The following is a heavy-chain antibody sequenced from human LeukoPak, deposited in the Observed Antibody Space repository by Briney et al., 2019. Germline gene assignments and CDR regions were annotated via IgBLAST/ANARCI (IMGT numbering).Heavy chain of an antibody. CDR3: ANGDSGSYSFDY. V-gene: IGHV3-30*18. Sequence: PGGSLRLSCAASGFTFSSYAMHWIRQAPGKGLEWVAIISYDVTNKLYADTVKGRFTISRDNSKNALYLKMNSLRTEDTAVYYCANGDSGSYSFDYWGQGTLVTVSS. D-gene: IGHD1-26*01. J-gene: IGHJ4*02. CDR1: GFTFSSYA. CDR2: ISYDVTNK.